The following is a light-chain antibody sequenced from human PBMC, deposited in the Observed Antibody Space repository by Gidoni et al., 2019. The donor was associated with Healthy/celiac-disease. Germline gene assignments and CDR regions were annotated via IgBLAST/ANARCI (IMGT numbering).Light chain of an antibody. J-gene: IGKJ1*01. Sequence: DIVLTQSPPTLSVSPGERATLSCRASQSVSSNLAWYQQNPGQAPRLRIYGASTRATGIPARFSGSGSGTEFTLTISSMQSEDFAVYYGQQYNNWPRTFGQGTKVEIK. CDR2: GAS. CDR1: QSVSSN. CDR3: QQYNNWPRT. V-gene: IGKV3-15*01.